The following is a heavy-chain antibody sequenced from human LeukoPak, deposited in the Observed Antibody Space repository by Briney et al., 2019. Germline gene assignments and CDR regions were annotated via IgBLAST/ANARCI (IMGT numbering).Heavy chain of an antibody. CDR2: INLNSGNT. V-gene: IGHV1-8*01. CDR1: GYTFTSYD. J-gene: IGHJ4*02. CDR3: ARVTGSIDY. Sequence: ASVKVSCKASGYTFTSYDINWVRQATGQGIEWMGWINLNSGNTGYAQNFQGRLTVTRDTSINTAYMELSTLRSEDTAIYYCARVTGSIDYWGQGTLVTVSS. D-gene: IGHD1-26*01.